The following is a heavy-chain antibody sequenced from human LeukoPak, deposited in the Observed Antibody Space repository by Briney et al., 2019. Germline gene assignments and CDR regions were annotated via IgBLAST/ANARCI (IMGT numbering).Heavy chain of an antibody. CDR3: VRDSLQLDVWWDDTFDS. CDR2: IYYSGST. Sequence: SETLSLTCAVSGGSICRYYWSWVRQPPGKGLEWIGHIYYSGSTNYNPSLRGRVTISVATSKNQFSLKLSSVTAADTAVYYCVRDSLQLDVWWDDTFDSWGQGTMATVSS. J-gene: IGHJ3*02. CDR1: GGSICRYY. V-gene: IGHV4-59*01. D-gene: IGHD1-1*01.